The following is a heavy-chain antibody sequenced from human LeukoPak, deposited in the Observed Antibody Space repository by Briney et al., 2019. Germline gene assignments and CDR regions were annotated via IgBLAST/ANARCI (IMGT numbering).Heavy chain of an antibody. CDR2: IIPIFGTS. Sequence: GSSVKVSCKASGGTFSSYAISWVRQAPGQGLEWMGGIIPIFGTSNYAQKFQGRVTITADESTSTAYLEMSSLKSEDTAVYYCAGVTGSGLGAFDIWGQGTMVTVSS. D-gene: IGHD3-10*01. CDR3: AGVTGSGLGAFDI. J-gene: IGHJ3*02. CDR1: GGTFSSYA. V-gene: IGHV1-69*01.